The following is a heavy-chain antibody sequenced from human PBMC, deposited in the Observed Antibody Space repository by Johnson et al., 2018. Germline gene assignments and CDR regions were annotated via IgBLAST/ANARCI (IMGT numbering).Heavy chain of an antibody. J-gene: IGHJ6*03. CDR1: GFSFSSYG. V-gene: IGHV3-21*01. CDR3: ARGPYYYDMDV. CDR2: IGISSSYI. Sequence: VQLVESGGGLVKPGGSLRLSCAASGFSFSSYGMNWVRQAPGKGLEWVSSIGISSSYIYYPDSVKGRFPISRDNAKNSLYLQMNSLRAEDTAVYYCARGPYYYDMDVWGKGTTVTVSS.